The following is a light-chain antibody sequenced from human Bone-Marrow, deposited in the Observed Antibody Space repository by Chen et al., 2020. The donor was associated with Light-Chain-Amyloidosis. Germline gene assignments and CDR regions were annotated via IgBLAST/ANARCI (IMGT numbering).Light chain of an antibody. Sequence: SYELTQPPSVSVSPGQTARITCSGDDLPTKYAYWYQQKPGQAPGLVIHRDTERPSGISERFSGSSSGTTATLTICGVQAEDEADYHCQSADSSGTYEVIFGGGTKLTVL. CDR3: QSADSSGTYEVI. V-gene: IGLV3-25*03. CDR1: DLPTKY. CDR2: RDT. J-gene: IGLJ2*01.